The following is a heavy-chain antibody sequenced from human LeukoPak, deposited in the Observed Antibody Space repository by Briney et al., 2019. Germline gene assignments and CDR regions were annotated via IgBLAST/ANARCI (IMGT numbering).Heavy chain of an antibody. Sequence: SETLSLTCGVSGGSITSTNWWSWVRQSPGQGLEWIGEISLTGQTNYNPSLSGRVTMLLDESSNHLSLHLTSVTAADTATYYCSRESGAFCPFGYWGQGTLVIVPS. J-gene: IGHJ4*02. D-gene: IGHD1-26*01. V-gene: IGHV4-4*02. CDR2: ISLTGQT. CDR1: GGSITSTNW. CDR3: SRESGAFCPFGY.